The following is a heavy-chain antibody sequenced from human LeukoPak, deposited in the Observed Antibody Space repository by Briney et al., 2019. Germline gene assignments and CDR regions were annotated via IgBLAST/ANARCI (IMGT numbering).Heavy chain of an antibody. J-gene: IGHJ4*02. CDR2: IKQDGSEK. D-gene: IGHD5/OR15-5a*01. Sequence: GGSLRLSCAASGFTFSESWMSWVRQAPGKGLEWVANIKQDGSEKYYVDSVKGRFTISRDNAKNSLYLQMSSLRAEDTAVYYCARDLLDYWGQGTLVTVSS. CDR3: ARDLLDY. V-gene: IGHV3-7*01. CDR1: GFTFSESW.